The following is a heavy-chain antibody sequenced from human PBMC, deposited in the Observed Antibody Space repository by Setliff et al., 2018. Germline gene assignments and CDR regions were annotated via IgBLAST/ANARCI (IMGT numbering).Heavy chain of an antibody. D-gene: IGHD5-18*01. Sequence: SESLSLTCTVSGGSISSYYWSWIRQPPGKGLEWIGYIYYSGSTNYNPSLKSRVTISVDTSNNKFSLKLSSVTAADTGVYYCAREHGYSYGQTYYYYGMDVLGQGTTVTVSS. J-gene: IGHJ6*02. CDR2: IYYSGST. CDR1: GGSISSYY. V-gene: IGHV4-59*01. CDR3: AREHGYSYGQTYYYYGMDV.